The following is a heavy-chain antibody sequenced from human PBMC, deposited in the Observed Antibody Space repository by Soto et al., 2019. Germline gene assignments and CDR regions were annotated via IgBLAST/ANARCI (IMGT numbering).Heavy chain of an antibody. CDR1: GFTFSSYA. J-gene: IGHJ6*02. CDR2: ISGSGGST. V-gene: IGHV3-23*01. D-gene: IGHD2-15*01. CDR3: AKAQGVVVVAATNVYGMDV. Sequence: GGSLRLSCAASGFTFSSYAMSWVRKTQGKGLEWVSAISGSGGSTYYADSVKGRFTISRDNSKNTLYLQMNSLRAEDTAVYYCAKAQGVVVVAATNVYGMDVWGQGTTVTVSS.